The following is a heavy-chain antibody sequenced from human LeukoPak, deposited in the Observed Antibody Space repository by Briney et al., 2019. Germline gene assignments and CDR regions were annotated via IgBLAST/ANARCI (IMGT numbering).Heavy chain of an antibody. V-gene: IGHV4-39*01. D-gene: IGHD4-11*01. Sequence: SETLSLTCTVSGGSISGSSYYWGWIRQPPGKGLEWIGSIYYSGSTYYNPSLKSRVTISVDTSKNQFSLKLSSVTAADTAVYYCARLKYSNYVSVYFDYWGQGTLVTVSS. CDR3: ARLKYSNYVSVYFDY. CDR2: IYYSGST. CDR1: GGSISGSSYY. J-gene: IGHJ4*02.